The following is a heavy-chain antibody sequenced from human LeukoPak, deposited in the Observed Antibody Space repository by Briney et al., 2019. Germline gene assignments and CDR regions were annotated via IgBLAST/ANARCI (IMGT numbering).Heavy chain of an antibody. CDR1: GFTFSSYA. V-gene: IGHV3-23*01. CDR3: ARRGYYCSSTSCHFDY. D-gene: IGHD2-2*01. CDR2: IRGSGGST. Sequence: GGSLRLSCAASGFTFSSYAMSWVRQAPGKGLEWVSAIRGSGGSTYYADSVKGRFTISRDNAKNSLYLQMNSLRAEDTAVYYCARRGYYCSSTSCHFDYWGQGTLVTVSS. J-gene: IGHJ4*02.